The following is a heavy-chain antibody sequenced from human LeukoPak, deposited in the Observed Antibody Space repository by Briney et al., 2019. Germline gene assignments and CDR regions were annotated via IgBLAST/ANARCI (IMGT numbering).Heavy chain of an antibody. Sequence: SETLSLTCAVYGGSFSGYYWSWIRQPPGKGLEWIGYIYYSGGTNYNPSLMSRATISEDTSKNQFSLKLSSVTAADTAIYYCARGPAWYFNDWGQGTLVTVSS. V-gene: IGHV4-59*01. CDR1: GGSFSGYY. CDR3: ARGPAWYFND. CDR2: IYYSGGT. J-gene: IGHJ4*02.